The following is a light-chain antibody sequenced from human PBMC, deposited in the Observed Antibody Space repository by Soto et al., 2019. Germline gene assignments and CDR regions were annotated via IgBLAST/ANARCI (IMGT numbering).Light chain of an antibody. CDR1: QSISNW. Sequence: DIQMTQSPSTLSASVGDRVTITCRASQSISNWLAWYQQRPGKAPNLLIYKASSLESGVPSRFSGSGSGTEFTLTIRSLQPDDSATYYCQQYKSYSITFGHGTRLEIK. J-gene: IGKJ5*01. CDR3: QQYKSYSIT. V-gene: IGKV1-5*03. CDR2: KAS.